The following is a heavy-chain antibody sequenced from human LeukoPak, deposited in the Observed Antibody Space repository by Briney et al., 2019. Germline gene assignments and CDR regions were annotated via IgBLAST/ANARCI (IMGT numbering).Heavy chain of an antibody. CDR3: AKYYDLFTGYYAIDP. Sequence: GGSLRLSCAASGFTFDDYAMHWVRQAPGKGLEWVSLISGDGGSTYYADSVKGRFTVSRDNSKNTLYLQMNSLRADDTAVYYCAKYYDLFTGYYAIDPWGQGTLVIVSS. CDR2: ISGDGGST. CDR1: GFTFDDYA. D-gene: IGHD3-9*01. V-gene: IGHV3-43*02. J-gene: IGHJ5*02.